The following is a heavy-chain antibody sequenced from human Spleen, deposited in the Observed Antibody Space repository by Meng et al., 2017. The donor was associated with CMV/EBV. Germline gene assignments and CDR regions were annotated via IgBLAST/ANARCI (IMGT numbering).Heavy chain of an antibody. D-gene: IGHD7-27*01. CDR2: ISGSGGST. V-gene: IGHV3-23*01. J-gene: IGHJ4*02. CDR1: GFSFSSFA. Sequence: GGSLRLSCAASGFSFSSFAMSWVRQAPGKGLGAPGKGLEWVSAISGSGGSTHYADSVKGRFTISRDNSKNTLYLQMNSLRAEDAAVYYCARVWGSIDYWGQGTLVTVSS. CDR3: ARVWGSIDY.